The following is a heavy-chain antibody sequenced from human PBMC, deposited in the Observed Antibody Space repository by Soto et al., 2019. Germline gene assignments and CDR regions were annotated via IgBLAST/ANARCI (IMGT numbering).Heavy chain of an antibody. CDR1: GFTFSSYS. CDR3: ARDPGYYDSSGYFPWFDP. D-gene: IGHD3-22*01. CDR2: ISSNSSYI. V-gene: IGHV3-21*01. J-gene: IGHJ5*02. Sequence: PGGSLRLSCAASGFTFSSYSMNWVRQAPGKGLEWVSSISSNSSYIYYADSVKGRFTISRDNAKNSLYLQMNSLRAEDTAVYYCARDPGYYDSSGYFPWFDPWGQGTLVTVSS.